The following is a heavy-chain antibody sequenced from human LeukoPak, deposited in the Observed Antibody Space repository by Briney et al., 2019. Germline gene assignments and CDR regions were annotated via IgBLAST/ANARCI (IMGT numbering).Heavy chain of an antibody. V-gene: IGHV4-34*01. CDR3: ARGYDYSLYDY. Sequence: SETLSLNCAVYGGSFSGYYWSWIRQPPGKGLEWIGEINHSGSTNYNPSLKSRVSISVDTPKNQFSLKLSSVTAADTAVYYCARGYDYSLYDYWGQGTLVTVSS. CDR2: INHSGST. J-gene: IGHJ4*02. CDR1: GGSFSGYY. D-gene: IGHD5-12*01.